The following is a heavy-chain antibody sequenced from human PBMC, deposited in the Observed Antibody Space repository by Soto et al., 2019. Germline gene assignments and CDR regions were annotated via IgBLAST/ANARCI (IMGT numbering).Heavy chain of an antibody. Sequence: PRGSLRISCAASGFTFSSYGMHWVRQAPGKGLEWVAVIWYDGSNKYYADSVKGRFTISRDNSKNTLYLQMNSLRAEDTAVYYCARAHVNPSSTSGGSSWRRYYYYYYGMDVWGQGTTVTVSS. J-gene: IGHJ6*02. CDR3: ARAHVNPSSTSGGSSWRRYYYYYYGMDV. CDR1: GFTFSSYG. CDR2: IWYDGSNK. V-gene: IGHV3-33*01. D-gene: IGHD2-2*01.